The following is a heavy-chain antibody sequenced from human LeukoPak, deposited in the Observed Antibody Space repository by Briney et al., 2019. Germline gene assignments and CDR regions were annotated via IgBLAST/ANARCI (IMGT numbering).Heavy chain of an antibody. CDR3: EEDLGGSGDYRPY. Sequence: AGGSLRLSCAASGFTFSSYAMSWVRQAPGKGLEWVSAISGSDGSTYYADSVKGRFTISRDNSKNTLYLQMNSLSAEDTAVYYCEEDLGGSGDYRPYWGQGSVVTVSS. CDR1: GFTFSSYA. CDR2: ISGSDGST. D-gene: IGHD2-21*02. J-gene: IGHJ4*02. V-gene: IGHV3-23*01.